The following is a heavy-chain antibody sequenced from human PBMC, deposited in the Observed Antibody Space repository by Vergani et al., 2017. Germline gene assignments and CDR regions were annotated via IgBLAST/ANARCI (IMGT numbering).Heavy chain of an antibody. J-gene: IGHJ4*02. CDR2: IRYDGSNK. CDR1: GFTFSNYG. V-gene: IGHV3-30*02. D-gene: IGHD6-13*01. Sequence: QVQLVESGGGVVQPGGSLRLSCAASGFTFSNYGMHWVRQAPGKGLEWVAFIRYDGSNKYYADSVKGRFTISRDNSKNTLYLQMNSLRAEYTAVYYCAKDEGRIAAPGGWGQGTLVTVSS. CDR3: AKDEGRIAAPGG.